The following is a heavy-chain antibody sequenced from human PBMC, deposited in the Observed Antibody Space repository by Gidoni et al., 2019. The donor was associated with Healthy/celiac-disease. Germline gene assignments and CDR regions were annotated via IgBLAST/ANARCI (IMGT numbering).Heavy chain of an antibody. CDR3: ARDGSDYDYVWGSYRYFDY. V-gene: IGHV3-33*01. CDR1: GFTFSSYG. J-gene: IGHJ4*02. D-gene: IGHD3-16*02. Sequence: QVQLVESGGGVVQPGRSLRLSCAASGFTFSSYGMHWVRQAPGQGLEWVAVIWYDGSNKYYADSVKVRFTISRDNSKNTLYLQMNSLRAEDTAVYYCARDGSDYDYVWGSYRYFDYWGQGTLVTVSS. CDR2: IWYDGSNK.